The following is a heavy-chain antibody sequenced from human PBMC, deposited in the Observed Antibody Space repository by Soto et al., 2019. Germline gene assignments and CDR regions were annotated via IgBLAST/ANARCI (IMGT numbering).Heavy chain of an antibody. J-gene: IGHJ3*02. D-gene: IGHD3-16*02. CDR1: GFTFSSYA. CDR3: AKDLSGGVIADDAFDI. CDR2: ISGSGGST. Sequence: GGSLRLSCAASGFTFSSYAMSWVRQAPGKGLEWVSAISGSGGSTYYADSVKGRFTISRDNSKNTLYLQMNSLRAEDTAVYYCAKDLSGGVIADDAFDIWGQGTMVTVSS. V-gene: IGHV3-23*01.